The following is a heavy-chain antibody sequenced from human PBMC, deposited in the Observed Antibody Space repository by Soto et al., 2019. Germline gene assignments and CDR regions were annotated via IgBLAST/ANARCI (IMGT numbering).Heavy chain of an antibody. CDR2: ISSSSSYR. J-gene: IGHJ4*02. Sequence: EVQLLESGGGLVKPGGSLRLSCAASGFTFSSYSMNWVRQAPGKGLEWVSSISSSSSYRYDADSVEGWFTICRDNDKTFLYLQMQSLRAEDTAVDYCASGVADRVYDGETGDYWGEGPLVTVSS. CDR1: GFTFSSYS. CDR3: ASGVADRVYDGETGDY. V-gene: IGHV3-21*01. D-gene: IGHD5-12*01.